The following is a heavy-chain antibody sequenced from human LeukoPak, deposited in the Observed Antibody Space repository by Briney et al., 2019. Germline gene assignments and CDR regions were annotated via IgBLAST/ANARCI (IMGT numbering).Heavy chain of an antibody. J-gene: IGHJ4*02. CDR3: ARDGYCSSTSCHN. CDR1: GFTVSSNY. V-gene: IGHV3-53*01. D-gene: IGHD2-2*02. Sequence: PGGSLRLSCAASGFTVSSNYMSWVRQAPGKGLEWVSVIYSGGSTYYADSVKGRFTISRDNSKNTLYLQMNSLRAEDTAVYYCARDGYCSSTSCHNWGQGTLVTVSS. CDR2: IYSGGST.